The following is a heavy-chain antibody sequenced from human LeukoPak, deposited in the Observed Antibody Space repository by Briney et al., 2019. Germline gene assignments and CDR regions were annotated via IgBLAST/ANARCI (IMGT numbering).Heavy chain of an antibody. J-gene: IGHJ4*02. D-gene: IGHD6-19*01. V-gene: IGHV3-48*04. Sequence: TGGSLRLSCVASGFTFSSFSMDWVRQAPGKGLEWVSYISSTSSTIYYADSVQGRFTSSRDNAKNSLYLQMNSLTAGDTAVYFCARDWSAVAAPDYFDYWGQGTLVTVSA. CDR3: ARDWSAVAAPDYFDY. CDR2: ISSTSSTI. CDR1: GFTFSSFS.